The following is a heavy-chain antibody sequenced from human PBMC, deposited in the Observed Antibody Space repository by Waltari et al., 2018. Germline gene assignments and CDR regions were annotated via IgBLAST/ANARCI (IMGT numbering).Heavy chain of an antibody. CDR3: ARDRGLRGGYDS. D-gene: IGHD5-12*01. J-gene: IGHJ5*02. CDR2: IHPSGTT. V-gene: IGHV4-4*02. Sequence: QVQLQESGPGLVTPSGTLSLTCSVSGVPISSSNWWSWVRQPPGKGQEWLGEIHPSGTTTDNTSRKSRDTRAGDSSKSQFSLKVRSVTAADTAVYYCARDRGLRGGYDSWGQGTLVTVSS. CDR1: GVPISSSNW.